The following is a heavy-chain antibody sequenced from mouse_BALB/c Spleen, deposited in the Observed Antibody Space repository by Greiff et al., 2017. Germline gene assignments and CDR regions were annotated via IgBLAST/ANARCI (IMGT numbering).Heavy chain of an antibody. CDR1: GDSFTSGY. D-gene: IGHD1-1*02. CDR2: ISYSGST. V-gene: IGHV3-8*02. J-gene: IGHJ2*01. Sequence: EVHLVESGPSLVKPSQSLSLTCSVTGDSFTSGYWNWIRKFPGNKLEYMGYISYSGSTYYNPSLKSRISITRDTSKNQYYLQLNSVTTEDTATYYCAKEGGGLDYWGQGTTLTVSS. CDR3: AKEGGGLDY.